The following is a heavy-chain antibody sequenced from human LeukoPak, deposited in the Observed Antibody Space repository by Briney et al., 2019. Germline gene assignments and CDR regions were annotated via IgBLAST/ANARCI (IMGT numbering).Heavy chain of an antibody. Sequence: GASVKVSCKVSGYTLTELSMHWVRQAPGKGLEWMGGFDPEDGETIYAEKFQGRVTITADTSTDTAYMELSSLRSEDTAVYYCATLLELLDYWGQGTLVTVSS. CDR1: GYTLTELS. V-gene: IGHV1-24*01. CDR3: ATLLELLDY. J-gene: IGHJ4*02. CDR2: FDPEDGET. D-gene: IGHD1-7*01.